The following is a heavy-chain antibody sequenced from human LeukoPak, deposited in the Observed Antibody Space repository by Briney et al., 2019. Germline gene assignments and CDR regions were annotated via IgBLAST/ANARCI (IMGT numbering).Heavy chain of an antibody. V-gene: IGHV3-48*02. Sequence: GGSLRLSCAASGFTSSSHGMNWVRQAPGRGLEWVSYISMTSSTIKYADSVKGRFIISRDNAGNSLYLQMNSLRDDDTAVYFCARNPGRVYFDYRGQGALVTVSS. CDR3: ARNPGRVYFDY. J-gene: IGHJ4*02. CDR1: GFTSSSHG. CDR2: ISMTSSTI.